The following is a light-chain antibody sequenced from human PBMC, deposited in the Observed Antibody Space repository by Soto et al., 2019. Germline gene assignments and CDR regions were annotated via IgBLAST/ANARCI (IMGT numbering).Light chain of an antibody. Sequence: EIVLTQSPATLSLSPGERATLSCRASQSVGSSLAWYQQKPGQAPRLLIHDASNRATGIPARFSGGGSETDVTLTISSLEPEDFAVYFCQQRSNWPLTFGGGTKVEIK. V-gene: IGKV3-11*01. CDR3: QQRSNWPLT. J-gene: IGKJ4*01. CDR1: QSVGSS. CDR2: DAS.